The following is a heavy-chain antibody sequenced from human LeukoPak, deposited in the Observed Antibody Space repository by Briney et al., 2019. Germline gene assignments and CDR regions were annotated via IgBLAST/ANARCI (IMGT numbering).Heavy chain of an antibody. CDR1: GFTFGSYA. J-gene: IGHJ4*02. CDR2: ISGSGGDR. Sequence: QPGGSLRLSCAASGFTFGSYAMSWARQAPGKGLEWVSSISGSGGDRYYAESVKGRFTISRDNSKNTLYLQMNSLRAEDTAVYYRARDPAVAGYYFDYWGQGTLVTVSS. V-gene: IGHV3-23*01. CDR3: ARDPAVAGYYFDY. D-gene: IGHD6-19*01.